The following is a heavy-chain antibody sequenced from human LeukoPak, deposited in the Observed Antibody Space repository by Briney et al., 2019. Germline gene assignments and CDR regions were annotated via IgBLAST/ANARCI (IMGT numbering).Heavy chain of an antibody. Sequence: SETLSLTCAVYGGSFSGCYWSWIRQPPGKGLEWIGEINHSGSTNYNPSLKSRVTISVDTSKNQFSLKLSSVTAADTAVYYCARGPATTSSMGGADFQHWGQGTLVTVSS. J-gene: IGHJ1*01. CDR2: INHSGST. V-gene: IGHV4-34*01. CDR1: GGSFSGCY. CDR3: ARGPATTSSMGGADFQH. D-gene: IGHD3-16*01.